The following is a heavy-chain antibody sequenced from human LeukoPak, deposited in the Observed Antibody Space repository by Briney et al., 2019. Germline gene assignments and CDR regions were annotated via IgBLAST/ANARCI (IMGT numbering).Heavy chain of an antibody. CDR1: GGSISGSY. D-gene: IGHD4-17*01. CDR2: MYNSGST. Sequence: SETLSLTCTVSGGSISGSYWSWIRQPPGKGLEWIAYMYNSGSTNYNPSLKSRVTISIDTSKNQFSLKLSSLAAADTAIYYCARGIESYGDYGYWGQGSLVTVSS. J-gene: IGHJ4*02. CDR3: ARGIESYGDYGY. V-gene: IGHV4-59*01.